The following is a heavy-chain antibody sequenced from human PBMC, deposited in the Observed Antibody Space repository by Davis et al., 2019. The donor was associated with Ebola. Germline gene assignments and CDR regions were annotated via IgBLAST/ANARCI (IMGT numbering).Heavy chain of an antibody. CDR1: GGTFRTHT. Sequence: AASVKVSCKASGGTFRTHTFAWVRRAPGQGLEWTGGIITNFATTNSAQRFQGRVTFAADEYSSTAYMDLNSLRPDDTAIYFCATEGSSSEFDSWGQGTLVTVSS. V-gene: IGHV1-69*13. J-gene: IGHJ4*01. D-gene: IGHD6-13*01. CDR3: ATEGSSSEFDS. CDR2: IITNFATT.